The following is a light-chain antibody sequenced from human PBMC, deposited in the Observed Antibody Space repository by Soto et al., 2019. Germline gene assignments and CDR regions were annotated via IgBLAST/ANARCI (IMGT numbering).Light chain of an antibody. V-gene: IGKV3-15*01. CDR2: AAS. Sequence: EIVMTQSPATLSVSPGETATLSCRASQSVGSAVAWYQHKPGQAPRLLIVAASIRATGVPGRFSGGGSGTEFTLPFSTLQCEDFAVYYCQQYKNWPPLTFGGGTTVEIK. J-gene: IGKJ4*01. CDR1: QSVGSA. CDR3: QQYKNWPPLT.